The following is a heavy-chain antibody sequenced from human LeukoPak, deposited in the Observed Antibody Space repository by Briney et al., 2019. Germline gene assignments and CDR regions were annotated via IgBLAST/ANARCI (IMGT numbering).Heavy chain of an antibody. CDR1: GFTFSSYG. Sequence: GGSLRLSCAASGFTFSSYGMHWVRQAPGKGLGWVAVIWYDGSNKYYADSVKGRFTISRDNSKNTLYLQMNSLRAEDTAVYYCARDARWGAEISSSTGPFDYWGQGTLVTVSS. V-gene: IGHV3-33*01. J-gene: IGHJ4*02. D-gene: IGHD1-14*01. CDR3: ARDARWGAEISSSTGPFDY. CDR2: IWYDGSNK.